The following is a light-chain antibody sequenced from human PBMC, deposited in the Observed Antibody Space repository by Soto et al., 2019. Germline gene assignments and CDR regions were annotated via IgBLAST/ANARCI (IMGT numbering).Light chain of an antibody. CDR2: RAS. V-gene: IGKV1-8*01. CDR3: QQYNSFPQT. Sequence: AIRMTQSPSSFSASTGDRVTITCRATQGISNYLAWYQQKPGKAPKLLIYRASVLESGVPSRFIGGGSGTNFSITISYLQSEDFATYYCQQYNSFPQTFGQGTKLEIK. CDR1: QGISNY. J-gene: IGKJ2*01.